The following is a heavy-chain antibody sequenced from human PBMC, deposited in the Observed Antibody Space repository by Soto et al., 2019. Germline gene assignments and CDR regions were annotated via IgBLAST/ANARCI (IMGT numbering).Heavy chain of an antibody. V-gene: IGHV1-69*12. CDR1: GGTFSSYA. CDR3: ARAHCHDSSGPPLGY. D-gene: IGHD3-22*01. Sequence: QVQLVQSGAEVKKPGSSVKVSCKASGGTFSSYAISWVRQAPGQGLEWMGGIIPIFGTANYAQKFQGRVTSPADESTSTAHMELGSLRSEDTAVYYCARAHCHDSSGPPLGYWGQGPLVTVSS. J-gene: IGHJ4*02. CDR2: IIPIFGTA.